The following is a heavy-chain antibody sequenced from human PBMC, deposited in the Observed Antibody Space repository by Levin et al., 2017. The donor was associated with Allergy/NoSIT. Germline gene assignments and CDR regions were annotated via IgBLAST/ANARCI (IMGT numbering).Heavy chain of an antibody. V-gene: IGHV4-61*01. J-gene: IGHJ5*02. CDR3: VRDNFVLGYENTGYPALDP. D-gene: IGHD3-22*01. Sequence: KTSETLSLTCTVSGGSVSSDYYYWTWIRQPPGKALEWIGYIDRTGRTSYNPSLKSRLTISRDSSKNQFSMSLTSATAADTAVYFCVRDNFVLGYENTGYPALDPWGQGTLVTVSS. CDR1: GGSVSSDYYY. CDR2: IDRTGRT.